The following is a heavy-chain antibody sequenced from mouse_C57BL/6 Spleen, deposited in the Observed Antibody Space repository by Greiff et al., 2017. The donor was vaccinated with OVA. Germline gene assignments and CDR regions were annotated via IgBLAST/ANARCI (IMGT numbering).Heavy chain of an antibody. CDR1: GFTFSDYY. CDR2: ISNGGGST. CDR3: ARTYGNYVDWYFDV. Sequence: DVKLVESGGGLVQPGGSLKLSCAASGFTFSDYYMYWVRQTPEKRLEWVAYISNGGGSTYYPDTVKGRFTISRDNAKNTLYLQMSRLKSEDTAMYYCARTYGNYVDWYFDVWGTGTTVTVSA. J-gene: IGHJ1*03. D-gene: IGHD2-10*02. V-gene: IGHV5-12*01.